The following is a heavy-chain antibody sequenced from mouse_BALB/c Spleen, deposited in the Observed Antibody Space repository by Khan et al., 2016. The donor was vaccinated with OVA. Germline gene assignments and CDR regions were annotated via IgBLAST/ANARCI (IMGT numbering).Heavy chain of an antibody. D-gene: IGHD1-1*01. J-gene: IGHJ2*01. V-gene: IGHV5-6-4*01. Sequence: EVELVESGGGLVKPGGSLKLSCAASGFAFSSYSMSWVRQTPEKRLEWVATITSGGSYTYYPDSVKGRFTISRDNAKNTLYRQMSSVKSEDTAIYYCARDRNYYGSSFYFDYWGQGTTLTVSS. CDR3: ARDRNYYGSSFYFDY. CDR1: GFAFSSYS. CDR2: ITSGGSYT.